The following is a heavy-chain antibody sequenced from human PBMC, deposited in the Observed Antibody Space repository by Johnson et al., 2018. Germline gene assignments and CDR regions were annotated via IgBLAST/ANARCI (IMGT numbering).Heavy chain of an antibody. Sequence: QVQLQQWGAGLLKPSETLSLTCAVYGGSFSGYSWSWIRQPPGKGLEWIGEINPGGSTDYNPSPKSRVTITVNTSKNQSSLGLSTVTAADTAVYFCAKEDEGLEWLAHYYMDVWGKGTTVTVSS. J-gene: IGHJ6*03. V-gene: IGHV4-34*01. CDR2: INPGGST. CDR1: GGSFSGYS. D-gene: IGHD3-3*01. CDR3: AKEDEGLEWLAHYYMDV.